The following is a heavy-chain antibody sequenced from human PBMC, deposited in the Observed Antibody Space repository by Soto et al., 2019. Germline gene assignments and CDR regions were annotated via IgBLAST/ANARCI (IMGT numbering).Heavy chain of an antibody. D-gene: IGHD3-3*01. CDR2: IIPIFGTA. Sequence: ASVKVSCKASGGTFSSYAISWVRQAPGQGLEWMGGIIPIFGTANYAQKFQGRVTITADKSTSTAYMELSSLRSEDTAVYYCARVRNTIFGVVSWFDPWGQGTLVTVSS. J-gene: IGHJ5*02. CDR1: GGTFSSYA. V-gene: IGHV1-69*06. CDR3: ARVRNTIFGVVSWFDP.